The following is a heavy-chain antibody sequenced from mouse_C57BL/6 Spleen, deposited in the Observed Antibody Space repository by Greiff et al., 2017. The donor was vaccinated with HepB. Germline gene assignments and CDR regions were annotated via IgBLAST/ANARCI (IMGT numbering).Heavy chain of an antibody. CDR1: GYTFTSYW. Sequence: QVQLKQPGAELVKPGASVKLSCKASGYTFTSYWMHWVKQRPGRGLEWIGRIDPNSGGTKYNEKFKSKATLTVDKPSSTAYMQLSSLTSEDSAVYYCARSGYYGRAFAYWGQGTLVTVSA. J-gene: IGHJ3*01. D-gene: IGHD1-1*01. CDR2: IDPNSGGT. CDR3: ARSGYYGRAFAY. V-gene: IGHV1-72*01.